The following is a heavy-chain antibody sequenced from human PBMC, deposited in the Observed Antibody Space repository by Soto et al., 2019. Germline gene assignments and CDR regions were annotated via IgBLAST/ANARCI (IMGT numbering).Heavy chain of an antibody. CDR3: AKSPVLRFLEWFPHDAFDI. V-gene: IGHV3-23*01. D-gene: IGHD3-3*01. J-gene: IGHJ3*02. CDR1: GFTFSDYC. CDR2: ISSSGGST. Sequence: PGGSMRLSCAASGFTFSDYCMSWIRQATGKGLEWVSAISSSGGSTCYADSVKGRFTISRDNSKNTLYLQMNSLRAEDTAVYYCAKSPVLRFLEWFPHDAFDIWGQGTMVTVSS.